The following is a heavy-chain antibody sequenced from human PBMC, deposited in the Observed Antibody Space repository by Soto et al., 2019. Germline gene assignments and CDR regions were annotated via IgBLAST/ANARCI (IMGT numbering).Heavy chain of an antibody. CDR1: GGTFSSYT. J-gene: IGHJ4*02. CDR3: ARDHQDPPTPLDY. D-gene: IGHD2-15*01. CDR2: IIPILGIA. V-gene: IGHV1-69*04. Sequence: ASVKVSCKASGGTFSSYTISWVRQAPGQGLEWMGRIIPILGIANYAQKFQGRVTITADKSTSTAYMELSSLRSEDTAVYYCARDHQDPPTPLDYRGQGTLLTVSS.